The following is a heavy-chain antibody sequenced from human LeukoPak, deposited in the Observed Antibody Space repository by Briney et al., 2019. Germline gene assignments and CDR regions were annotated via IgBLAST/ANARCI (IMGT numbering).Heavy chain of an antibody. J-gene: IGHJ4*02. CDR2: IYYSGST. CDR3: ARQYCSSTSCYKNYFDY. Sequence: SETLSLTCTVSGGSISSSSYYWGWIRQPPGKGLEWIGSIYYSGSTYYNPSLKSRVTISVDTSKNQFSLKLSSVTAADTAVYYCARQYCSSTSCYKNYFDYWGQGTLVTVSS. D-gene: IGHD2-2*02. V-gene: IGHV4-39*07. CDR1: GGSISSSSYY.